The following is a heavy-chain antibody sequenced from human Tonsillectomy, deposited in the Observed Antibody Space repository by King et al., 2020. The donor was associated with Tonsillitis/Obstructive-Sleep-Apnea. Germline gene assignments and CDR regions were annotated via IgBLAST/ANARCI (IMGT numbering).Heavy chain of an antibody. Sequence: QLQESGPGLVKPSETLSLTCTVSGGSISSSGYYWGWIRQPPGKGLEWIGSIYYSGSTYYNPPLKRRVTISVDTSKNQFSLNLTSVTAADTALFYCARRQGYSSSLFDFWGQGTLVTVSS. CDR1: GGSISSSGYY. CDR2: IYYSGST. CDR3: ARRQGYSSSLFDF. J-gene: IGHJ4*02. V-gene: IGHV4-39*01. D-gene: IGHD6-13*01.